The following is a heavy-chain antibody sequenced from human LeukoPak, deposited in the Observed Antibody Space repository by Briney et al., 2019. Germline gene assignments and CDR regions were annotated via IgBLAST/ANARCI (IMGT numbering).Heavy chain of an antibody. CDR2: IIPILGIA. V-gene: IGHV1-69*04. Sequence: SVKVSCKASGGTFSSYAISWVRQAPGQGLEWMGRIIPILGIANYAQKFQGRVTITADKSTSTAYMELSSLRSEDTAVYYCARAYCSGGSCYSERFDYWGQGTLVTVSS. J-gene: IGHJ4*02. D-gene: IGHD2-15*01. CDR1: GGTFSSYA. CDR3: ARAYCSGGSCYSERFDY.